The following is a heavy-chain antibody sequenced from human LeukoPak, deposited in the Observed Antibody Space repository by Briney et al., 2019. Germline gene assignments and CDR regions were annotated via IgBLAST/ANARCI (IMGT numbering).Heavy chain of an antibody. Sequence: GGSLRLSCAASGFTFSSYSMNWVRQAPGKGLEWVSSISSSSSYIYYADSVKGRFTISRDNAKNSLYLQMNSLRAEDTAVYYCAREAGALGYCSGGSCYREEDYWGQGTLVTVSS. CDR1: GFTFSSYS. D-gene: IGHD2-15*01. V-gene: IGHV3-21*01. CDR3: AREAGALGYCSGGSCYREEDY. J-gene: IGHJ4*02. CDR2: ISSSSSYI.